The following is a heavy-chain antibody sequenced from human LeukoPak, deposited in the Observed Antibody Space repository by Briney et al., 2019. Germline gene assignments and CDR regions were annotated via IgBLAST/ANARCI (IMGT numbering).Heavy chain of an antibody. Sequence: SVKVSCKASGGTFSSYAISWVRQAPGQGLEWMGGVIPIFGTANYAQKFQGRVTITADESTSTAYMELSSLRSEDTAVYYCARSLGEAGTFDYWGQGTLVTVSS. CDR2: VIPIFGTA. V-gene: IGHV1-69*13. D-gene: IGHD6-19*01. CDR1: GGTFSSYA. J-gene: IGHJ4*02. CDR3: ARSLGEAGTFDY.